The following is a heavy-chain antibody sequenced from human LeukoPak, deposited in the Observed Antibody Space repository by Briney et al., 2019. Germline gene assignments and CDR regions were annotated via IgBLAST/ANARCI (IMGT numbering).Heavy chain of an antibody. V-gene: IGHV1-2*06. CDR2: INPNSGGT. CDR1: GYTLTDYY. Sequence: ASVKVSCKASGYTLTDYYMHWVRQAPGQGLEWMGRINPNSGGTNYAQKFQGRVTMARDTSISTVYMELSRLRSDDTAVYYCARVGYYESSGYYEYWGQGTLVTVSS. D-gene: IGHD3-22*01. J-gene: IGHJ4*02. CDR3: ARVGYYESSGYYEY.